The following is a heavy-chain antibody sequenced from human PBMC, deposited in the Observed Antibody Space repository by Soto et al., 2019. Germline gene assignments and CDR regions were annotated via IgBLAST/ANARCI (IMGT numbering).Heavy chain of an antibody. CDR2: INPSCGST. J-gene: IGHJ6*02. CDR1: GYTFTSYY. Sequence: QVQLVQSGAEVKKPGASVKVSCKASGYTFTSYYIPWVRQAPGQGLEWMGIINPSCGSTSYAQKFQGRVTMTRDTSTSTVYMELSSLRSEDTAVYYCAREVIMSYGSGIKYYYCYGMDVWGQGTTVTVSS. D-gene: IGHD3-10*01. V-gene: IGHV1-46*01. CDR3: AREVIMSYGSGIKYYYCYGMDV.